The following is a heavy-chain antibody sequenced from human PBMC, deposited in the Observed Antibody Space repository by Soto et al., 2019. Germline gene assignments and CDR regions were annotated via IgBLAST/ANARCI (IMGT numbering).Heavy chain of an antibody. D-gene: IGHD6-13*01. CDR3: ARRLAAAGEYYYYYYYGMDV. J-gene: IGHJ6*02. CDR1: GYSFTSYW. Sequence: LGESLKISCKGSGYSFTSYWIGWVRQMPGKGLEWMGIIYPGDSDTGYSPSFQGQVTISADKSISTAYLQWSSLKASDTAMYYCARRLAAAGEYYYYYYYGMDVWGQGTTVTVSS. V-gene: IGHV5-51*01. CDR2: IYPGDSDT.